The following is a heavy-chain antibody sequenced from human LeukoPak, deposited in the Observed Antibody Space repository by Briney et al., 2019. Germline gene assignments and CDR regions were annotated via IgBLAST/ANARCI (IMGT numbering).Heavy chain of an antibody. V-gene: IGHV3-21*01. CDR1: GFTFSTYT. Sequence: GGSLRLSCAASGFTFSTYTMNWVRQAPGKGLEWVSSITSSGSFTYFADSVKGRFTISRDNAKNSLYLQMNSLRAEDTAIYYCARDRLYTGSYLYDYWGQGTLVTVSS. D-gene: IGHD1-26*01. CDR3: ARDRLYTGSYLYDY. CDR2: ITSSGSFT. J-gene: IGHJ4*02.